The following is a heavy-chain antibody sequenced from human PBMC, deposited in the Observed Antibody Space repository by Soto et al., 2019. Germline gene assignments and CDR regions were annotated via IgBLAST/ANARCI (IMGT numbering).Heavy chain of an antibody. J-gene: IGHJ3*01. CDR2: LYDLDGS. Sequence: DVQVVESGGGLIQPGESLRLSCAASGFTISGKKYVAWVRQAPGKGLEWVSALYDLDGSFYAASVKGRFTTSSDSAKTAVDLRMNYLRPDDTAVYYCATWHEREPAYDVWGQGTTVTVSS. V-gene: IGHV3-53*01. CDR3: ATWHEREPAYDV. D-gene: IGHD1-1*01. CDR1: GFTISGKKY.